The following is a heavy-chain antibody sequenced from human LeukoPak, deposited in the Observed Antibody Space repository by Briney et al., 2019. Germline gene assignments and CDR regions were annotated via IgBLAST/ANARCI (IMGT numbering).Heavy chain of an antibody. CDR2: ISSSSSTI. CDR1: GFTFSSYS. J-gene: IGHJ3*02. Sequence: GGSLRLSCAPSGFTFSSYSMNWVRQAPGKGLEWVSYISSSSSTIYYADSVKGRFTISRDNAKNSLYLQLNSLRDEDTAVYYCARATTYYYDSSGYYPYAFDIWGQGTMVTVSS. V-gene: IGHV3-48*02. D-gene: IGHD3-22*01. CDR3: ARATTYYYDSSGYYPYAFDI.